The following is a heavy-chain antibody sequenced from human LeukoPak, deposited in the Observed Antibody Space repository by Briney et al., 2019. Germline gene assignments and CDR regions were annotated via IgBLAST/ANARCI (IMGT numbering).Heavy chain of an antibody. V-gene: IGHV3-9*01. Sequence: GGSLRLSCAASGFTFDDYAMHWVRQAAWKSLECVSGISWNSGSIGYADSVKGRFTISRDNAKNSLYLQMNSLRAEDTALYYCAKGDYDILTGSGGFDYWGQGTLVTVSS. CDR1: GFTFDDYA. CDR3: AKGDYDILTGSGGFDY. D-gene: IGHD3-9*01. J-gene: IGHJ4*02. CDR2: ISWNSGSI.